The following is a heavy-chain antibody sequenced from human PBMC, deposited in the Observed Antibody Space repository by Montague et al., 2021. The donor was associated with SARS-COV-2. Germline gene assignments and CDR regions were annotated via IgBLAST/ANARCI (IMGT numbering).Heavy chain of an antibody. CDR3: ARRPAPLLHLGWSQSYDDYYGLDV. J-gene: IGHJ6*02. D-gene: IGHD3/OR15-3a*01. CDR1: GESYSPYHGSFSSYH. V-gene: IGHV4-34*12. CDR2: IQRGDT. Sequence: SETLSLTCAVYGESYSPYHGSFSSYHWSWIRQSQGKGLEWIGDIQRGDTKYNTSLKSRVTISVDTARKQFTLTLTSVTAADTAVYYCARRPAPLLHLGWSQSYDDYYGLDVWGQGTTVVVS.